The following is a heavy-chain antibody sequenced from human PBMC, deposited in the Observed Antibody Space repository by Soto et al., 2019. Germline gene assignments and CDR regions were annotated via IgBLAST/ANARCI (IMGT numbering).Heavy chain of an antibody. D-gene: IGHD3-22*01. CDR2: IYYSGST. Sequence: QVQLQESGPGLVKPSQTLSLTCTVSCGPISSGGYYWSWIREHPGKGLEWIGYIYYSGSTYYNSSLKSRVTISVDTSKNQFSLKLSSVTAADTAVYYCARVWDSSGPNFDYWGQGTLVTVSS. V-gene: IGHV4-31*03. CDR3: ARVWDSSGPNFDY. J-gene: IGHJ4*02. CDR1: CGPISSGGYY.